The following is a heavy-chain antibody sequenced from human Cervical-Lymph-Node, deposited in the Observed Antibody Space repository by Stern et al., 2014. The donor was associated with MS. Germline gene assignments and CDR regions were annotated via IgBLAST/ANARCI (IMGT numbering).Heavy chain of an antibody. D-gene: IGHD6-6*01. Sequence: QVQLQESGPGLLKPSETLSLTCTVSGDSISTRNYYWGWVRQAPGRGLEWIGSIYYSGSTYYNPSLESRVSTSINTSKKQFSLRLIPVTAADTAVYFWARHKRPFFDSWGQGALVTVSS. J-gene: IGHJ4*02. CDR3: ARHKRPFFDS. V-gene: IGHV4-39*01. CDR2: IYYSGST. CDR1: GDSISTRNYY.